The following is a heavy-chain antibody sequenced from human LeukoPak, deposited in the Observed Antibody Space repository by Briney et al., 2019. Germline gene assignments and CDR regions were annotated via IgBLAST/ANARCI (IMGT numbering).Heavy chain of an antibody. CDR1: GFTFSSYG. CDR3: ARDLEVTTPVGMDV. J-gene: IGHJ6*02. D-gene: IGHD3-3*01. V-gene: IGHV3-33*01. Sequence: GRSLRLSCAASGFTFSSYGMHWVRQAPGKGLEGVAVIWYDGSNKYYADSVKGRFTISRDNSKNTLYLQMNSLRAEDTAVYYCARDLEVTTPVGMDVWGQGTTVTVSS. CDR2: IWYDGSNK.